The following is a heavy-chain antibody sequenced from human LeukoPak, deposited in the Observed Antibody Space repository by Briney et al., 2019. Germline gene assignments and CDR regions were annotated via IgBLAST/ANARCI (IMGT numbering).Heavy chain of an antibody. CDR1: GGSISSYY. V-gene: IGHV4-59*12. J-gene: IGHJ6*02. D-gene: IGHD2-15*01. CDR2: IYYSGST. Sequence: PXETLXLXCTVSGGSISSYYWSWIRQPPGKGLEWIGYIYYSGSTNYNPSLKSRVTISVDTSKNQFSLKLSSVTAADTAVYYCARDVWGRYCNGGSCPYGMDVWGQGTTVTVSS. CDR3: ARDVWGRYCNGGSCPYGMDV.